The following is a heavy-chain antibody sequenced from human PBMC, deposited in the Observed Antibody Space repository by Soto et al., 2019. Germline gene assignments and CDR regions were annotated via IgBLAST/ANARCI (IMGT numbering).Heavy chain of an antibody. V-gene: IGHV4-39*01. J-gene: IGHJ3*02. D-gene: IGHD3-9*01. CDR3: ARRGLRYFDWDI. CDR1: GGSISSSSYY. CDR2: IYYSGST. Sequence: SETLSLTCTVSGGSISSSSYYWGWIRQPPGKGLEWIGSIYYSGSTYYNPSLKSRVTISVDTSKNQFSLKLSSVTAADTAVYYCARRGLRYFDWDIWGQGTMVTVSS.